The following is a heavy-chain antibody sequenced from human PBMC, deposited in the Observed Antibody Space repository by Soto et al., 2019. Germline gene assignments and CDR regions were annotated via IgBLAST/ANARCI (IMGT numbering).Heavy chain of an antibody. CDR3: ARGGGSCTNGVCYRHFDS. CDR2: ISAYSGKT. D-gene: IGHD2-8*01. V-gene: IGHV1-18*01. J-gene: IGHJ4*02. Sequence: QVQLVQSGAEVKNPGASVKVSCKASGYTFTSYGISWVRQAPGQGLEWMGWISAYSGKTNYAQNLQGRVTMTTDRSTSAAYMELRSLRSDDTAVYYCARGGGSCTNGVCYRHFDSWGQGTLVTVSS. CDR1: GYTFTSYG.